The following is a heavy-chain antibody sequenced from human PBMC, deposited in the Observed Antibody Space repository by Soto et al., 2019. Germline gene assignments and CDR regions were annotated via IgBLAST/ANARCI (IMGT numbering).Heavy chain of an antibody. J-gene: IGHJ4*02. D-gene: IGHD3-22*01. CDR3: ARFDYYHSSGYNAFAY. CDR2: IYYSGST. Sequence: SETLSLTCTVSGGSISSGGYYWSWIRQHPGKGLEWIGYIYYSGSTYYNPSLKSRVTISVDTSKNQFSLKLSSVTAADTAVYYCARFDYYHSSGYNAFAYSGQGTLVTVSS. V-gene: IGHV4-31*03. CDR1: GGSISSGGYY.